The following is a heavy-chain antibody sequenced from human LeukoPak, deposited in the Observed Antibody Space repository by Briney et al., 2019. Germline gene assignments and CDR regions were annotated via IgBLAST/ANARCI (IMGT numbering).Heavy chain of an antibody. V-gene: IGHV4-30-4*08. CDR2: IYYSGST. CDR1: GGSISSGDYY. Sequence: SETLSLTCTVYGGSISSGDYYWSWIRQPPGKGLEWIGYIYYSGSTYYNPSLKSRVTISVDTSKNQFSLKLSSVTAADTAVYYCARSDTATLGYFDYWGQGTLVTVSS. D-gene: IGHD5-18*01. CDR3: ARSDTATLGYFDY. J-gene: IGHJ4*02.